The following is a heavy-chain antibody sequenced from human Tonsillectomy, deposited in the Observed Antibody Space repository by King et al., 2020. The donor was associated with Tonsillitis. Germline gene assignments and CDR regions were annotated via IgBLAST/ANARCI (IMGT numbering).Heavy chain of an antibody. V-gene: IGHV3-11*01. Sequence: VQLVESGGVLVKPGGSLRLSCAASGFTFSDYYMSWVRQAPGKGLEWVSYISNSGANIYYADSVKGRFTISRDNAYNSVSLQMNGLRAEDTAVYYCGRARGYNGISYWGEGTLLTVSS. CDR2: ISNSGANI. CDR3: GRARGYNGISY. CDR1: GFTFSDYY. J-gene: IGHJ4*02. D-gene: IGHD5-12*01.